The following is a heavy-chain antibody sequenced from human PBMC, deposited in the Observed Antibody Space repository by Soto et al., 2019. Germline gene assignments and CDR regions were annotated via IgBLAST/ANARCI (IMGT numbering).Heavy chain of an antibody. CDR1: GYSFTSYW. V-gene: IGHV5-10-1*01. J-gene: IGHJ4*02. Sequence: EVQLVQSGAEVKKPGESLRISCKGSGYSFTSYWISCVRQMPGKGLEGVGRIDPSDSYTNYSPSFQGHVTISADKSISTAYLQWSSLKASDTAMSYCARLQAAAEDNGIPFDYWGQGTLVTVSS. CDR3: ARLQAAAEDNGIPFDY. CDR2: IDPSDSYT. D-gene: IGHD6-13*01.